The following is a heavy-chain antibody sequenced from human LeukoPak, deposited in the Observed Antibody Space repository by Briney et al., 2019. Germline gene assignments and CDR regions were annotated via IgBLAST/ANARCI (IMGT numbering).Heavy chain of an antibody. J-gene: IGHJ4*02. CDR2: INPNSGGT. V-gene: IGHV1-2*02. CDR1: GYTFTGYY. Sequence: ASVKVSCKASGYTFTGYYMHWVRQAPGQGLEGMGWINPNSGGTNYAQKFQGRVTMTRDTSISTAYMELSRLRSDDTAVYYCARDPLFPYYFDYWGQGTLVTVSS. CDR3: ARDPLFPYYFDY. D-gene: IGHD3-3*01.